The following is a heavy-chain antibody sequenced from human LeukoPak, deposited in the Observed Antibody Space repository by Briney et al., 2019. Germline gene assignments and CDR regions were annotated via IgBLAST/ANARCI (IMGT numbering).Heavy chain of an antibody. CDR1: GFTFSSYA. J-gene: IGHJ4*02. V-gene: IGHV3-30-3*01. CDR3: ARAHVSSGD. CDR2: ISYDGSNK. D-gene: IGHD6-25*01. Sequence: GGSLRLSCAASGFTFSSYAMHWVRQAPGKGLEWVAVISYDGSNKYYADSVKGRFTISRDNSKNTLYLQMNSLRAEDTAVYYCARAHVSSGDWGQGTLVTVSS.